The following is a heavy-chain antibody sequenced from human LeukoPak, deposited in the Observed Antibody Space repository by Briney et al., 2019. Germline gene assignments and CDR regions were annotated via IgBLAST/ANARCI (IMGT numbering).Heavy chain of an antibody. J-gene: IGHJ4*02. CDR2: INWDGGGT. V-gene: IGHV3-20*04. CDR3: ARGKWIQLWLFDL. D-gene: IGHD5-18*01. CDR1: GSSLENHG. Sequence: GGSLRLSCAASGSSLENHGMTWVRQRRGKGLGWGADINWDGGGTNYADSVKGRFTISRDNAKNSLYLQMDRLEVDDAALYYCARGKWIQLWLFDLGGRRTLVTVSS.